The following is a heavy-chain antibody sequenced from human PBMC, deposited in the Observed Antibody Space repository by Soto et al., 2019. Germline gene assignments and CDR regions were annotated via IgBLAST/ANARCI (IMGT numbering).Heavy chain of an antibody. CDR2: ISGSSSTI. Sequence: GGSLRLSCAASGFTFSSYAMSWVRQAPGKGLEWVSAISGSSSTIYYADSVKGRFTISRDNAKNSLYLQMNSLRAEDTAVYYCARGTNHDFWSGYYKFDYWGQGTLVTVSS. CDR1: GFTFSSYA. CDR3: ARGTNHDFWSGYYKFDY. J-gene: IGHJ4*02. D-gene: IGHD3-3*01. V-gene: IGHV3-48*01.